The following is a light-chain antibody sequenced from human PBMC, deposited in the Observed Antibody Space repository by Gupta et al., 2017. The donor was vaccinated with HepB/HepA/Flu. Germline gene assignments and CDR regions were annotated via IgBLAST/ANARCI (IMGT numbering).Light chain of an antibody. CDR1: QNLLYSNNKNY. J-gene: IGKJ5*01. CDR2: WAS. Sequence: DIVMNQSADSLAVSLGERATINCKSSQNLLYSNNKNYLAWYQKKAGQPPKLLIYWASTRESGVPDRFSGSESGIDFTLTISNVQAEDVAVYYCQQYYDLPVTFGQGTRLEIK. V-gene: IGKV4-1*01. CDR3: QQYYDLPVT.